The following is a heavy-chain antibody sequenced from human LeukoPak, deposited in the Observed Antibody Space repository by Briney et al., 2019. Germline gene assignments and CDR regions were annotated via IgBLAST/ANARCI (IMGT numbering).Heavy chain of an antibody. J-gene: IGHJ4*02. V-gene: IGHV3-7*01. Sequence: GGSLRLSCAASGFTFNTYWMSWVRQAPGRGLEWVANIKGDGTEKYYVDSVKGRFTISRDNAKNSLFLQMNNLRAEDTAVYYCSRLSAMLRGPEAFYYFEYWGQGTLVTVSS. CDR3: SRLSAMLRGPEAFYYFEY. D-gene: IGHD3-10*01. CDR1: GFTFNTYW. CDR2: IKGDGTEK.